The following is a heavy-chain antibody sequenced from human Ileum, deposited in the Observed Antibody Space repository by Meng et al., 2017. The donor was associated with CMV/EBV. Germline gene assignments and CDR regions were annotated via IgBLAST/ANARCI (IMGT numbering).Heavy chain of an antibody. CDR3: AKDVGAMIVVRTYYYYYGMDV. CDR1: GFTFSSYG. J-gene: IGHJ6*02. Sequence: GESLKISCAASGFTFSSYGMHWVRQAPGKGLEWVAFIRYDGSNKYYADSVKGRFTISRDNSKNTLYLQMNSLRAEDTAVYYCAKDVGAMIVVRTYYYYYGMDVWGQGTTVNGAS. D-gene: IGHD3-22*01. CDR2: IRYDGSNK. V-gene: IGHV3-30*02.